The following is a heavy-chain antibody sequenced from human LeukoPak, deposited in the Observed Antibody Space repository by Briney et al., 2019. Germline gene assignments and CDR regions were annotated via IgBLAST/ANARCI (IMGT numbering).Heavy chain of an antibody. CDR1: GYTFTSYG. CDR3: ARDRLDWNDVWDDAFDI. V-gene: IGHV1-18*01. J-gene: IGHJ3*02. Sequence: ASVKVSCKASGYTFTSYGISWVRQAPGQGLEWMGWISAYNGNTNYAQKLQGRVTMTTDTSTSTAYMELRSLRSDDTAVYYCARDRLDWNDVWDDAFDIWGQGTMVTVSS. CDR2: ISAYNGNT. D-gene: IGHD1-1*01.